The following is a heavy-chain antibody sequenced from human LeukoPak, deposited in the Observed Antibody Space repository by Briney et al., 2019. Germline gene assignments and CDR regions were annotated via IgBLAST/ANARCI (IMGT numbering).Heavy chain of an antibody. CDR1: GGSISYYY. D-gene: IGHD2-15*01. Sequence: PSETLSLTCTVSGGSISYYYWSWIRQSPGKGLEWIGYIYYNGSTNYNPSLKSRVTISVDMSKNQFSLKVTSVTAADTAIYYCARKGGHFDFWGQGTLVTVSS. J-gene: IGHJ4*02. V-gene: IGHV4-59*01. CDR2: IYYNGST. CDR3: ARKGGHFDF.